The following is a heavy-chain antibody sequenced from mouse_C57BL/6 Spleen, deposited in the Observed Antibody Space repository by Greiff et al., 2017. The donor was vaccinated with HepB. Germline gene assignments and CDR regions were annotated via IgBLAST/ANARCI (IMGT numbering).Heavy chain of an antibody. J-gene: IGHJ2*01. CDR3: TRRWDEGVYFDY. CDR1: GYTFTDYE. D-gene: IGHD4-1*01. Sequence: QVQLKESGAELVRPGASVTLSCKASGYTFTDYEMHWVKQTPVHGLEWIGAIDPETGGTAYNQKFKGKAILTADKSSSTAYMELRSLTSEDSAVYYCTRRWDEGVYFDYWGQGTTLTVSS. V-gene: IGHV1-15*01. CDR2: IDPETGGT.